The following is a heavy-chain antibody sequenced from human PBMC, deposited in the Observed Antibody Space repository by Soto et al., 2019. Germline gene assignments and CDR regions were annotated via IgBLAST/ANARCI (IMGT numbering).Heavy chain of an antibody. CDR1: GFTFSSHS. CDR2: ISNSGSNI. Sequence: EVQLVESGGGLVQPGGSLRLSCAASGFTFSSHSMNWVRQAPGKGLEWVSYISNSGSNIYYADSVKGRFTISRDNAKTSLYLQINSLRDEDTAVYYCARDPYSSTTVTIFDYWGQGTLVTVSS. J-gene: IGHJ4*02. V-gene: IGHV3-48*02. D-gene: IGHD4-17*01. CDR3: ARDPYSSTTVTIFDY.